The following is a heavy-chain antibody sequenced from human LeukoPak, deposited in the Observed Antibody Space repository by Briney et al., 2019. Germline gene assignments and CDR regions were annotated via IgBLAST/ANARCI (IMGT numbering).Heavy chain of an antibody. CDR3: ARDWRRGDS. V-gene: IGHV3-48*01. D-gene: IGHD6-25*01. J-gene: IGHJ3*02. CDR2: ISSSSSTI. CDR1: GFTFSSYS. Sequence: PGGSLRLSCAASGFTFSSYSMNWVRQAPGKGLEWVSYISSSSSTIYYADSVKGRFTISRDNAKNSLYLQMNSLRAEDTAVYYCARDWRRGDSWGQGTMVTVSS.